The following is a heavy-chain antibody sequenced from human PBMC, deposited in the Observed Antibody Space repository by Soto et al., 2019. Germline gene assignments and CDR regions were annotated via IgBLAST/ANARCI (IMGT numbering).Heavy chain of an antibody. D-gene: IGHD5-12*01. CDR3: AKDGGKDGYFGNWFDP. Sequence: SVKVSCKASGYTFTSYDINWVRQAPGQGLEWLGRIIPIFGSANYAQKFQGRVTITADESTTTAYMELSSLRSDDTAVYYCAKDGGKDGYFGNWFDPWGQGTLVTVSS. CDR2: IIPIFGSA. V-gene: IGHV1-69*13. CDR1: GYTFTSYD. J-gene: IGHJ5*02.